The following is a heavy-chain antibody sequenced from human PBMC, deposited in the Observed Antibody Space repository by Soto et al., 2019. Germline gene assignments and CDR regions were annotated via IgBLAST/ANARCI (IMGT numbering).Heavy chain of an antibody. D-gene: IGHD2-2*01. Sequence: SVKVSCKASGGTFSSYTISWVRQAPGQGLEWMGRIIPILGIANYAQKFQGRVTITADKSTSTAYMELSSLRSEDTAVYYCARDVGYCSSTSCYLAPGIEYFQHWGQGTLVTVSS. CDR2: IIPILGIA. J-gene: IGHJ1*01. CDR1: GGTFSSYT. CDR3: ARDVGYCSSTSCYLAPGIEYFQH. V-gene: IGHV1-69*04.